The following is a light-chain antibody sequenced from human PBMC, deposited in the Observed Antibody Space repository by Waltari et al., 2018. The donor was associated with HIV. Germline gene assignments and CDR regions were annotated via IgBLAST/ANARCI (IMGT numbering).Light chain of an antibody. V-gene: IGLV3-1*01. J-gene: IGLJ2*01. CDR2: QDD. CDR3: QAWDSSTVL. CDR1: YLGDKS. Sequence: SHELTQPPSVSVSPGQTASITCSGAYLGDKSASWYQQKPGQSPVLVIYQDDKRPSGIPERFSGSNSGNTATLTITGTQAMDEADYYCQAWDSSTVLFGGGTKLTVL.